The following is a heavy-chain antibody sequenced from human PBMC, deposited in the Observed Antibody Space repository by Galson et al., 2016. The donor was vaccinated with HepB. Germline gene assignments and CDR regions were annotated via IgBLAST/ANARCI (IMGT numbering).Heavy chain of an antibody. CDR3: AKSGTGWYFDY. CDR1: GFTFQYYA. D-gene: IGHD3-10*01. V-gene: IGHV3-23*01. Sequence: SLRLSCATSGFTFQYYAMSWVRQSSAKGLEWVASFNGHGGSTYYAESVKDRFTISRDNSRNTVFLQMNNLRGEDTAIYFCAKSGTGWYFDYWGQGALVTVSS. CDR2: FNGHGGST. J-gene: IGHJ4*02.